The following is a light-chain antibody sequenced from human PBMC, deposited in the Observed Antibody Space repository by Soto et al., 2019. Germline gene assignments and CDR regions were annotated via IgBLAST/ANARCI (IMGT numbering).Light chain of an antibody. CDR2: GAS. J-gene: IGKJ3*01. CDR1: QGLDNS. CDR3: QIYHIPPFT. Sequence: DIQMTQSPSSLSASAGDRVTITCRASQGLDNSLAWYQQKAGKVPRLLIYGASTLQSGVPSRFSGRGSGTEFTLTISGLQPEDVATYYCQIYHIPPFTFGPGSKVNIK. V-gene: IGKV1-27*01.